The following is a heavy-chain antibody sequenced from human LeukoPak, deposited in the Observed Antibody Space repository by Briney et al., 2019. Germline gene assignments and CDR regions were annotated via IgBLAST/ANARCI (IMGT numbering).Heavy chain of an antibody. CDR1: GGSISSYY. CDR3: ARSITIFGVVTQTRFFDY. V-gene: IGHV4-59*01. D-gene: IGHD3-3*01. J-gene: IGHJ4*02. CDR2: IYYSGST. Sequence: PSETLPLTCTVSGGSISSYYWSWIRQPPGKGLEWIGYIYYSGSTNYNPSLKSRVTISVDTSKNQFSLKLSSVTAADTAVYYCARSITIFGVVTQTRFFDYWGQGTLVTVSS.